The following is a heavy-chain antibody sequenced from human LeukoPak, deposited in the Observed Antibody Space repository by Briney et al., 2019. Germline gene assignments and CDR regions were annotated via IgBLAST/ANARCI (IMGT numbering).Heavy chain of an antibody. Sequence: GGSLRLFCAASGFTFSSSAMSWVRQAPGKGLEWVANIKQDGREKYYVDSVKGRFTISRDNAKNSLYLQMNSLRAEDTAVYYCARVEDYDILTGFDYWGQGTLVTVSS. CDR1: GFTFSSSA. J-gene: IGHJ4*02. V-gene: IGHV3-7*01. CDR2: IKQDGREK. D-gene: IGHD3-9*01. CDR3: ARVEDYDILTGFDY.